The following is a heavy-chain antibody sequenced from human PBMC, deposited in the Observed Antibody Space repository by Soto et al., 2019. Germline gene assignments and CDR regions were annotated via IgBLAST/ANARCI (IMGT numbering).Heavy chain of an antibody. J-gene: IGHJ3*02. D-gene: IGHD4-17*01. CDR2: IIPTLGTA. Sequence: QVQLVQSGAEVRKPGSSVKVSCKASGGTFSSYTISWVRQAPGQGLEWMGGIIPTLGTANYAQKFQGRGTITADXXTXTXXMELSSLRSEDTAVYYCASDVPSYDYGANGAAFDIWGQGTMVTISS. V-gene: IGHV1-69*08. CDR1: GGTFSSYT. CDR3: ASDVPSYDYGANGAAFDI.